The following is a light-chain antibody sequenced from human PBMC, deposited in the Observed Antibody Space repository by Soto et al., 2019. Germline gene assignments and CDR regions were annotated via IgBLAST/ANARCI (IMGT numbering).Light chain of an antibody. V-gene: IGKV3-20*01. Sequence: EIVLTQSPGTLSLSPGERATLSCRASQSLNNNYFAWYQQKPGQAPRLLIYGASSRATGIPDRFSGSGSGTDFTLTISRLEPEDFAVYYCQQYAYSPQTFGQGTKVDI. CDR3: QQYAYSPQT. CDR2: GAS. CDR1: QSLNNNY. J-gene: IGKJ1*01.